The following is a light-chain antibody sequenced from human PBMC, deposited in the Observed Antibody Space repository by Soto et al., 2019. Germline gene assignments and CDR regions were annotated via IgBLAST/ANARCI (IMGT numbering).Light chain of an antibody. V-gene: IGKV3-15*01. Sequence: IVMTQSPATLSVSPGERGMLSCRASQSISITLAWYQQKPGQAPRLLIYAASNRATGVPARFSGSWSGTEFTLTISSLQSEDFAVYYCQQYGSSPSWTFGQGTKVDI. CDR2: AAS. J-gene: IGKJ1*01. CDR1: QSISIT. CDR3: QQYGSSPSWT.